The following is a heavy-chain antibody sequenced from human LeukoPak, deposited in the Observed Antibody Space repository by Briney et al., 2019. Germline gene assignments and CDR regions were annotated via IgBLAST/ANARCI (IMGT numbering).Heavy chain of an antibody. D-gene: IGHD5-24*01. CDR1: GFTFSSHS. CDR2: ITPSGVNT. Sequence: GGSLRLSCAAPGFTFSSHSMRWVRQAPDKGLEWVSSITPSGVNTYYADSVKGRFTISRDNSKNTLYLQMNSLRPEDTAVYYCAKVQEMDTILPPFHYWGQGTLVTVSS. V-gene: IGHV3-23*01. J-gene: IGHJ4*02. CDR3: AKVQEMDTILPPFHY.